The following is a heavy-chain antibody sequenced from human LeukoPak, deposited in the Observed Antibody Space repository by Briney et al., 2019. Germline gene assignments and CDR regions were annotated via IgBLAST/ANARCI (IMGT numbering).Heavy chain of an antibody. J-gene: IGHJ6*03. D-gene: IGHD3-10*01. CDR1: GYTFTNYA. V-gene: IGHV7-4-1*02. CDR3: ARSGGSGSYYARYYYYYMDV. CDR2: INTNTGNP. Sequence: ASVKVSCKASGYTFTNYAMNWVRQAPGQGLEWMGWINTNTGNPTYAQGFTGRFVFSLDTSVSTAYLQISSLKAEDTAVYYCARSGGSGSYYARYYYYYMDVWGKGTTVIVSS.